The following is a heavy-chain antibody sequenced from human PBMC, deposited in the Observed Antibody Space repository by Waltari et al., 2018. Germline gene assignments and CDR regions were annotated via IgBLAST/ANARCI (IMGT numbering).Heavy chain of an antibody. V-gene: IGHV1-69*12. D-gene: IGHD3-3*01. CDR1: GGTFSSYA. CDR2: IIPIFGTA. J-gene: IGHJ6*03. CDR3: ARAGDFWSGYYSYYYYMDV. Sequence: QVQLVQSGAEVKKPGSSVKVSCKASGGTFSSYAISWVRQAPGQGLEWMGGIIPIFGTANYAQKFQGRVTITADESTSTAYMELSSLRSEDTAVYYCARAGDFWSGYYSYYYYMDVWGKGTTVTISS.